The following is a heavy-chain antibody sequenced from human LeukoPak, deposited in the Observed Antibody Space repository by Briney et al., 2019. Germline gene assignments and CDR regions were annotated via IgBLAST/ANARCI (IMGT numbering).Heavy chain of an antibody. V-gene: IGHV3-30*02. CDR2: IWYGGSNK. Sequence: GGSLRLSCAASGFTFSSYGMHWVRQAPGKGLEWVAVIWYGGSNKYYADSVKGRFTISRDNSKNTLYLQMNSLRAEDTAVYYCAKGGYCSSTSCYGAEYFQHWGQGTLVTVSS. CDR3: AKGGYCSSTSCYGAEYFQH. J-gene: IGHJ1*01. CDR1: GFTFSSYG. D-gene: IGHD2-2*01.